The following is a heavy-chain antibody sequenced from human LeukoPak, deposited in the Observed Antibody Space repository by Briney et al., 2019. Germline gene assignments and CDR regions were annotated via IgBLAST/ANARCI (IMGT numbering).Heavy chain of an antibody. Sequence: ETLSLTCTVSGGSISSYYWSWVRQPPGKGLEWIGYIYYSGSTNYNPSLKSRVTISVDTSKNQFSLKLSSVTAADTAVYYCARLAAAGTGPRFDPWGQGTLVTVSS. CDR2: IYYSGST. CDR1: GGSISSYY. D-gene: IGHD6-13*01. CDR3: ARLAAAGTGPRFDP. J-gene: IGHJ5*02. V-gene: IGHV4-59*08.